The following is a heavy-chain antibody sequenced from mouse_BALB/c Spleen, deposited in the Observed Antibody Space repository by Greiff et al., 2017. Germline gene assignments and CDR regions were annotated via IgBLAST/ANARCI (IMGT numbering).Heavy chain of an antibody. CDR2: IDPANGNT. J-gene: IGHJ3*01. CDR3: ARYYDGYWTWFAY. CDR1: GFNIKDTY. D-gene: IGHD2-3*01. V-gene: IGHV14-3*02. Sequence: VQLQQSGAELVKPGASVKLSCTASGFNIKDTYMHWVKQRPEQGLEWIGRIDPANGNTKYDPKFQGKATITADTSSNTAYLQLSSLTSEDTAVYYCARYYDGYWTWFAYWGQGTLVTVSA.